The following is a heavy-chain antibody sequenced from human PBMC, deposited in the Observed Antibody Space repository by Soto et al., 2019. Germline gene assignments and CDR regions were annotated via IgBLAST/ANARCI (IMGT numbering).Heavy chain of an antibody. CDR1: GYTFTSYG. CDR3: ARDLCSGSSFYP. Sequence: QVQLVQSGAEVKKPGASVKVSCKASGYTFTSYGISWVRQAPGQGLEWMGWISAYNGNTKYAQKLQGRVTMTTDTSSSTPSMELRSLRSDDTAVYYCARDLCSGSSFYPWGQGTLVTFSS. J-gene: IGHJ5*02. D-gene: IGHD2-15*01. V-gene: IGHV1-18*01. CDR2: ISAYNGNT.